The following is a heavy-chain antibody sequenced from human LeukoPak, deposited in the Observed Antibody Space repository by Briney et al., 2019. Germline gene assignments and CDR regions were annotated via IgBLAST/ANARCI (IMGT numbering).Heavy chain of an antibody. CDR3: AKRQYSSGWDGGGRHFFDY. Sequence: ASVKVSCKASGYTFTSYYMHWVRPAPGQGLEWMGIINPSGGSTSYAQKFQGRVTMTRDTSTSTVYMELSSLRSEDTAVDYCAKRQYSSGWDGGGRHFFDYWGQGTLVTVSS. V-gene: IGHV1-46*01. J-gene: IGHJ4*02. CDR2: INPSGGST. D-gene: IGHD6-19*01. CDR1: GYTFTSYY.